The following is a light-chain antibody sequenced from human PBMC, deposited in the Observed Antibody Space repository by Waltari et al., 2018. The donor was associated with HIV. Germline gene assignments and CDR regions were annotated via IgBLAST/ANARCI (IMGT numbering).Light chain of an antibody. V-gene: IGLV2-23*02. J-gene: IGLJ1*01. CDR3: CSYAGSSTPFV. CDR2: EVS. CDR1: RLDVASYNL. Sequence: QSALTPPASVSGSPAHSLPIPCTGPRLDVASYNLVSWYQQYPGKVPKLMIYEVSKRPSGVSNRFSGSKSGNTASLTISGLQAEDEADYYCCSYAGSSTPFVFGTATKVTVL.